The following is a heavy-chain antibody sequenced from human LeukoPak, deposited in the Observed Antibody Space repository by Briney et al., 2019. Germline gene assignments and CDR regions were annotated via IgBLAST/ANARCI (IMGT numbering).Heavy chain of an antibody. CDR2: VWYDGSNK. V-gene: IGHV3-33*01. D-gene: IGHD5-18*01. Sequence: GGSLRLSCAASGFTFSSYGMHWVRQAPGKGLEWVAVVWYDGSNKYYADSVKGRFTISRDNSKNTLYLQMNSLRAEDTAVYYCARDVDTAMVDYWGQGTLVTVSS. CDR1: GFTFSSYG. CDR3: ARDVDTAMVDY. J-gene: IGHJ4*02.